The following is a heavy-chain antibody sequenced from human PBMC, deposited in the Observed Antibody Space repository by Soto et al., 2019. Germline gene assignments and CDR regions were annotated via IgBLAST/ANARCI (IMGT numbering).Heavy chain of an antibody. Sequence: TSETQSLTCAVSGGNIISGGYSWSWIQQPPGKGLEWIGYIYHGVTSYYNPSLKSRVTISADRSKNQFSLKLSSVTAADTAVYYCARTVVAVYYYGMDVWGQGTTVTVSS. J-gene: IGHJ6*02. CDR3: ARTVVAVYYYGMDV. CDR2: IYHGVTS. CDR1: GGNIISGGYS. V-gene: IGHV4-30-2*01. D-gene: IGHD2-15*01.